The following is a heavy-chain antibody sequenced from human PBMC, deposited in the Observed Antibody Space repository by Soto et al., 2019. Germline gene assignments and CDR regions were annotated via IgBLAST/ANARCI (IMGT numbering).Heavy chain of an antibody. CDR3: ARPYNSGWYGDLDY. CDR1: GFTFSSYA. Sequence: PGGSLRLSCAASGFTFSSYAMHWVRQAPGKGLEWVAVISYDGSNKYYADSVKGRFTISRDNSKNTLYLQMNSLRPEDTAVYYCARPYNSGWYGDLDYWGQGTLVTVSS. J-gene: IGHJ4*02. CDR2: ISYDGSNK. V-gene: IGHV3-30-3*01. D-gene: IGHD6-19*01.